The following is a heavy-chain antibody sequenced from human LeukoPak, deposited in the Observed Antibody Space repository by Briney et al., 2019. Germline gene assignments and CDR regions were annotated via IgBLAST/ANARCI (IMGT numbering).Heavy chain of an antibody. CDR3: ARAVGDYDILTGYSQGNYYYYMDV. CDR1: GGSISSYY. D-gene: IGHD3-9*01. V-gene: IGHV4-59*01. J-gene: IGHJ6*03. Sequence: SETLSLTCTVSGGSISSYYWSWIRQPPGKGLEWIGYIYYSGSTNYNPSLKSRVTISVDTSKNQFSLKLSSVTAADTAVYYCARAVGDYDILTGYSQGNYYYYMDVWCKGTTVTVSS. CDR2: IYYSGST.